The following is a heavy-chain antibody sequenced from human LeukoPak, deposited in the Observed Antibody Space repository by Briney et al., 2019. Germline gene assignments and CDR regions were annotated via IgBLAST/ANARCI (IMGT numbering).Heavy chain of an antibody. J-gene: IGHJ6*02. V-gene: IGHV3-74*01. CDR2: ISSDGNST. CDR1: GFTFSTNW. Sequence: GGSLRLSCAASGFTFSTNWMHWVRQAPGKGLVWVSHISSDGNSTNYADSVKGRFTISRDNAKNTLYLQMNSLRAEDTAVYYCARLGYCSGGSCSPYGMDVWGQGTTVTVSS. CDR3: ARLGYCSGGSCSPYGMDV. D-gene: IGHD2-15*01.